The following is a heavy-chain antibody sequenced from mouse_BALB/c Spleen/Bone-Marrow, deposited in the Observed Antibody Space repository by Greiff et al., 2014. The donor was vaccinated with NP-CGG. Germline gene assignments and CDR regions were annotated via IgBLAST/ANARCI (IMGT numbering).Heavy chain of an antibody. J-gene: IGHJ3*01. D-gene: IGHD2-2*01. CDR1: GFTFSDYH. Sequence: EVKLMESGGGLVQPGGSLKLSCATSGFTFSDYHMYWVRQTPEKRLEWVAYISNGGGSTYYPDTVKGRFTISRDNAKNTLYLQMSRLKSEDTAMYYCARQGIYYGYDPFAYWGQGTLVTVS. V-gene: IGHV5-12*02. CDR3: ARQGIYYGYDPFAY. CDR2: ISNGGGST.